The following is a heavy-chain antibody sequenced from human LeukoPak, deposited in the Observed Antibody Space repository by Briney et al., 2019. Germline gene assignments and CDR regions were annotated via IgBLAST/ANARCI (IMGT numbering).Heavy chain of an antibody. D-gene: IGHD6-13*01. Sequence: GGSLRLSCAASGFNFNGYAMSWVRQAPGKGLEWVSTISGPGDVTHYADSVKGRFTIYKDHSESTLCLQMNSLRAEDTAIYYCAKGILTETHGISWDPFDYWGQGALVTVSS. J-gene: IGHJ4*02. CDR1: GFNFNGYA. V-gene: IGHV3-23*01. CDR2: ISGPGDVT. CDR3: AKGILTETHGISWDPFDY.